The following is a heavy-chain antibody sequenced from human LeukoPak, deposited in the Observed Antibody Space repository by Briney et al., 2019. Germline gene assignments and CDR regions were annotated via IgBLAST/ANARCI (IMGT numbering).Heavy chain of an antibody. Sequence: GASVKVSCKASGYTFTSYDINWVRQATGQGLEWMGWMNPNSGNTGYAQKFQGRVTITADKSTSTAYMELSSLRSEDTAVYYCARDGYGGNSRDYWGQGTLVTVSS. CDR2: MNPNSGNT. V-gene: IGHV1-8*03. J-gene: IGHJ4*02. CDR3: ARDGYGGNSRDY. D-gene: IGHD4-23*01. CDR1: GYTFTSYD.